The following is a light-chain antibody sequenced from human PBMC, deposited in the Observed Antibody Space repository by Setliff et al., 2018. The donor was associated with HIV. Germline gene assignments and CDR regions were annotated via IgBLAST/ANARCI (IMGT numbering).Light chain of an antibody. J-gene: IGKJ5*01. CDR3: QQYFT. Sequence: EIMLTQSPATLSGSPGERATLSCRASQTVRGTLAWYQQKPGQPPRLLIHSTSTRATGVPGRFSASGSGTKFTLTIFGLQSEDSAVYYCQQYFTFGQGTRLEIK. V-gene: IGKV3-15*01. CDR2: STS. CDR1: QTVRGT.